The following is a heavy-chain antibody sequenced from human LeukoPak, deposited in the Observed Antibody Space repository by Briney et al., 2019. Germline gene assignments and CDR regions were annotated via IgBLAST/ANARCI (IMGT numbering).Heavy chain of an antibody. D-gene: IGHD2-2*01. CDR3: ARLGRYCSSTSCYHYYYYMDV. J-gene: IGHJ6*03. Sequence: PSETLSLTCTVSGGSISSYYWSWIRQPPGKGLEWIGYIYTSGSTNYNPSLKSRVTISVDTSKNQFSLKLSSVTAADTAVYYCARLGRYCSSTSCYHYYYYMDVWGKGTTVTVS. CDR2: IYTSGST. V-gene: IGHV4-4*09. CDR1: GGSISSYY.